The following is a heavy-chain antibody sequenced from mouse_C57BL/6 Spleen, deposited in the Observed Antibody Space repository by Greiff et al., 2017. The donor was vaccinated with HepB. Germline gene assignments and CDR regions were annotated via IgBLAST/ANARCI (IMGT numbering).Heavy chain of an antibody. D-gene: IGHD6-1*01. Sequence: QVQLQQPGAELVMPGASVKLSCKASGYTFTSYWMHWVKQRPGQGLEWIGEIDPSDSYTNYNQKFKGKSTLTVDKSSSTAYMQLSSLTSEDSAVYYCARHGQGAMDYWGQGTSVTVSS. V-gene: IGHV1-69*01. CDR1: GYTFTSYW. J-gene: IGHJ4*01. CDR2: IDPSDSYT. CDR3: ARHGQGAMDY.